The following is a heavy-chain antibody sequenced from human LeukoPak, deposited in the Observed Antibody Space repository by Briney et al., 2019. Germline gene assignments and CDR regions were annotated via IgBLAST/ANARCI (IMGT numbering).Heavy chain of an antibody. CDR3: TRDILNCSGGSCYRVNWFDP. J-gene: IGHJ5*02. D-gene: IGHD2-15*01. Sequence: GGSLRLSCAASGFAFSRNAMGWFRQAPGKGLEWVGFIRSKAYGGTTEYAASVKGRFTISRDDSKSIAYLQMNSLKTEDTAVYYCTRDILNCSGGSCYRVNWFDPWGQGTLVTVSS. CDR1: GFAFSRNA. CDR2: IRSKAYGGTT. V-gene: IGHV3-49*03.